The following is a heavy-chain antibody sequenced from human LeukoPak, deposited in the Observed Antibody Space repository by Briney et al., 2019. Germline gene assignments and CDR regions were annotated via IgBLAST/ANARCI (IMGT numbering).Heavy chain of an antibody. CDR3: ARGIVVVPAAIDLPYYFDY. J-gene: IGHJ4*02. CDR1: GFTFSSYW. CDR2: INSDGSST. V-gene: IGHV3-74*01. D-gene: IGHD2-2*01. Sequence: GGSLRLSCAASGFTFSSYWMHWVRQAPGKGLVWVSRINSDGSSTSYADSVKGRFTISRDNAKNTLYLQMNSLRAEDTAVYYCARGIVVVPAAIDLPYYFDYWGQGTLVTISS.